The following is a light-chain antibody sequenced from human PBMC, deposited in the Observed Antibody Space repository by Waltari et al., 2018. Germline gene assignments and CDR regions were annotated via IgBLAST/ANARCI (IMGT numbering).Light chain of an antibody. CDR3: QKYNSAPRIT. J-gene: IGKJ5*01. CDR1: QDISNL. Sequence: DIQMTQSPSSLSASVGDRVTITCRESQDISNLVAWFQQTPGKAPKSLVYLISTLQSGVPSRFSGSGSGTNFTLTISSLQPEDVATYYCQKYNSAPRITFGQGTRLEIK. V-gene: IGKV1-16*01. CDR2: LIS.